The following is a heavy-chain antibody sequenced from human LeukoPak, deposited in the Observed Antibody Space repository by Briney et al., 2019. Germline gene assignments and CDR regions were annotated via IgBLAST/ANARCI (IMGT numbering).Heavy chain of an antibody. V-gene: IGHV3-30-3*01. J-gene: IGHJ4*02. Sequence: GGSLRLSCAASGFTFSSYAMHWVRQAPGKGLEWVAVISYDGSNKYYADSVKGRFTISRDNSKNTLYLQMNSLRAEDTAVYYCARTAVAGRGCFDYWGQGTLVTVSS. CDR3: ARTAVAGRGCFDY. D-gene: IGHD6-19*01. CDR1: GFTFSSYA. CDR2: ISYDGSNK.